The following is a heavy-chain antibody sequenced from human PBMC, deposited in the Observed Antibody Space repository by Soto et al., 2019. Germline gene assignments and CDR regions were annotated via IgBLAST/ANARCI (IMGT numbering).Heavy chain of an antibody. CDR2: IHYSGST. CDR1: GGSISSYY. J-gene: IGHJ6*02. V-gene: IGHV4-59*08. Sequence: SDTLSLTCTVSGGSISSYYWTWIRQPPGKRLEWIGYIHYSGSTNYSPSLKSRVTISVDTSKKQFSLKLSSVTAADTAVYYCARRIVILAADYGMDVWGQGTTVTVSS. D-gene: IGHD2-15*01. CDR3: ARRIVILAADYGMDV.